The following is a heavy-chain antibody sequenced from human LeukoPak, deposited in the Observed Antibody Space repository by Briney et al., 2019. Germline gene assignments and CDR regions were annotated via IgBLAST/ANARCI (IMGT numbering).Heavy chain of an antibody. CDR2: IYYSGST. CDR3: AKPPQDIVVVPAASSPPWFDP. CDR1: GGSISSSSYY. Sequence: PSETLSLTCTVSGGSISSSSYYWGWIRQPPGKGLKWIGSIYYSGSTYYNPSLKSRVTISVDTSKNQFSLKLSSVTAADTAVYYCAKPPQDIVVVPAASSPPWFDPWGQGTLVTVSS. D-gene: IGHD2-2*01. V-gene: IGHV4-39*01. J-gene: IGHJ5*02.